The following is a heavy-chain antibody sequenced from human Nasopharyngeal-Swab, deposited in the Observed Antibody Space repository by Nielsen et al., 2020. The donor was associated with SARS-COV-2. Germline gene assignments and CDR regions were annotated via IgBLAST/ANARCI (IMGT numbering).Heavy chain of an antibody. V-gene: IGHV4-61*02. CDR2: IYTSGST. D-gene: IGHD3-22*01. J-gene: IGHJ3*02. Sequence: SETLSLTCTVSGGSISSGSYYWSWIRQPAGKGLEWIGRIYTSGSTNYNPSLKSRVTISVDTSKNQFSLKLSSVTAADTAVYYCARVSYYDSSGYPGAFDIWGQGTMVTVSS. CDR3: ARVSYYDSSGYPGAFDI. CDR1: GGSISSGSYY.